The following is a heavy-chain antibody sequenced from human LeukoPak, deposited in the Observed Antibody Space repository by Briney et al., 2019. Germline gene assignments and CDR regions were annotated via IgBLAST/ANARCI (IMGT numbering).Heavy chain of an antibody. CDR2: IYASGSG. CDR3: ARHREYSSSSIAY. J-gene: IGHJ4*02. Sequence: PSETLSLTCTVSGGSISSYYWSWIRQPPGKGLEWIGYIYASGSGNYNPSLKSRVTISVDTSKNQFSLKLSSVTAADTALYYCARHREYSSSSIAYWGQGTLVTVSS. CDR1: GGSISSYY. V-gene: IGHV4-4*09. D-gene: IGHD6-6*01.